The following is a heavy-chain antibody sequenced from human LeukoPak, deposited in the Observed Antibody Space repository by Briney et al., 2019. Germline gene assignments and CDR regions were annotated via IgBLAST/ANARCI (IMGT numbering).Heavy chain of an antibody. CDR2: ISFDAANQ. Sequence: PGRSLRLSCAASGFTFSTSAMYWVRQAPGKGPEWVAVISFDAANQAYADSVEGRFTISRDNSKNTLYLQMNSLRAEDTAVYYCANWYYYGSGRQRVFDYWGQGTLVTVSS. CDR1: GFTFSTSA. V-gene: IGHV3-30-3*01. CDR3: ANWYYYGSGRQRVFDY. D-gene: IGHD3-10*01. J-gene: IGHJ4*02.